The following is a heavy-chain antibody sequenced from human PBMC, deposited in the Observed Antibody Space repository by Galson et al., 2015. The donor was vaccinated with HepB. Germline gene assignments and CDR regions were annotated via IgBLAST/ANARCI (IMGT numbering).Heavy chain of an antibody. CDR3: ARDLGHYYYYGMDV. V-gene: IGHV3-30*04. J-gene: IGHJ6*02. CDR1: GFTFSSYA. Sequence: SLRLSCAASGFTFSSYAMHWVRQAPGKGLEWVAVISYDGSNKYYADSVKGRFTISRDNSKNTLYLQMNSLRAEDTAVYYCARDLGHYYYYGMDVWGQGTTVTVSS. CDR2: ISYDGSNK.